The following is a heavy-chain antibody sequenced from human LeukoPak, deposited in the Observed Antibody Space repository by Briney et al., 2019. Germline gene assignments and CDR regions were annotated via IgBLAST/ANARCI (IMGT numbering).Heavy chain of an antibody. CDR1: GYTLTGYY. V-gene: IGHV1-2*02. D-gene: IGHD6-13*01. CDR3: ARGSFSAAALDY. J-gene: IGHJ4*02. CDR2: INPKSGET. Sequence: ASVKVSCKASGYTLTGYYLFWVRQAPGQGFEWMGWINPKSGETGYAQKFQGRITVTRDTSISTAYMELSKLTSDDTAVYYCARGSFSAAALDYWGQGTLVTVSS.